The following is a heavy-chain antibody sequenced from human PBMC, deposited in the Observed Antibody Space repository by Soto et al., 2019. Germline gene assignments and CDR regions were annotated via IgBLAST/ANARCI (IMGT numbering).Heavy chain of an antibody. D-gene: IGHD3-22*01. CDR1: GGTFRSYS. J-gene: IGHJ6*02. CDR2: IIPIFDIT. V-gene: IGHV1-69*01. CDR3: ARPDEGGYSSNHHYYYALDV. Sequence: QVQLVQSGAEVKKPGSSVKVSCKASGGTFRSYSISWVRQAPGQGLEWMGGIIPIFDITNHAQKFQGRVTITADESTSTAYMELSSLGSDDTAVYYCARPDEGGYSSNHHYYYALDVWGQGTTVTV.